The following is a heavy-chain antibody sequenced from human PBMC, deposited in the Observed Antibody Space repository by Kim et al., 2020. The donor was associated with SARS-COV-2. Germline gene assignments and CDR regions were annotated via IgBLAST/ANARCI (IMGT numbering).Heavy chain of an antibody. CDR1: GYTFTSYG. J-gene: IGHJ3*02. V-gene: IGHV1-18*01. Sequence: ASVKVSCKASGYTFTSYGISWVRQAPGQGLEWMGWISAYNGNTNYAQKLQGRVTMTTDTSTSTAYMELRSLRSDDTAVYYCARVIGDFWSGSAFDIWGQGTMVTVSS. D-gene: IGHD3-3*01. CDR2: ISAYNGNT. CDR3: ARVIGDFWSGSAFDI.